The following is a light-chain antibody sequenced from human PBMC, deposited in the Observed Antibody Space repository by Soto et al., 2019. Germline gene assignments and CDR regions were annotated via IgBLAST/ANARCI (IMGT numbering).Light chain of an antibody. V-gene: IGKV3-20*01. CDR1: QSVSSSY. CDR3: QQYGSSPIT. J-gene: IGKJ5*01. CDR2: GAS. Sequence: EIVLTQSPGTLSLSPGERATLSCRASQSVSSSYLAWYQQKPGQAPRLLIHGASSRATGIPDRISGSGSGTDFTLTISRLEPEDFAVDYCQQYGSSPITFGQGTRLEIK.